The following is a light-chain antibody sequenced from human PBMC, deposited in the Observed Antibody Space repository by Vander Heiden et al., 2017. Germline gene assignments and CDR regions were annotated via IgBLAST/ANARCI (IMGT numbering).Light chain of an antibody. CDR1: KIGSKT. V-gene: IGLV3-21*02. J-gene: IGLJ3*02. Sequence: SYVLTQPPSVSVAPEQTATITCGGNKIGSKTLHWYQQKAGQAPVLVVFDDADRPSGIPERFSGSNSGNTATLTITRVEAGDEADYYCQVWDSRSDHVVFGGGTKLTVL. CDR2: DDA. CDR3: QVWDSRSDHVV.